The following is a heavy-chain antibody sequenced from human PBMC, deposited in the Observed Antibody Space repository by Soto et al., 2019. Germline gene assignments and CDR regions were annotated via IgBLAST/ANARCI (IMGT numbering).Heavy chain of an antibody. CDR2: ISDTGAST. CDR3: ARRYGDPSSSTGFDY. V-gene: IGHV3-23*01. Sequence: EVRLLEAGGGLKQPGGSLRLSCAASGFTFKESAMNWVRQAPGKGLEWVASISDTGASTWYAESVRGRLSISRDNSKNTLYLQMNSLRGEDTAVYYCARRYGDPSSSTGFDYWGQGTLVSVSS. CDR1: GFTFKESA. J-gene: IGHJ4*02. D-gene: IGHD2-21*02.